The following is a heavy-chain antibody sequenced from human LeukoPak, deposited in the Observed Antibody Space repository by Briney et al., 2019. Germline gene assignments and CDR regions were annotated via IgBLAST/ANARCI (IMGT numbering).Heavy chain of an antibody. CDR2: ISWDGGTT. V-gene: IGHV3-43*01. D-gene: IGHD2-15*01. CDR3: AKEMVVAAALDY. Sequence: GGSLRLSCAASGLTFDDYTMYWVRQAPGKGLEWVSLISWDGGTTYYADSVKGRFTISRDNSKNSLYLQMNSLRTEDTALYYCAKEMVVAAALDYWGQGTRVTVSS. CDR1: GLTFDDYT. J-gene: IGHJ4*02.